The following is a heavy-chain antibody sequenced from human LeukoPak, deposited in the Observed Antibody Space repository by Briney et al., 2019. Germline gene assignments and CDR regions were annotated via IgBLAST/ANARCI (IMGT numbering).Heavy chain of an antibody. J-gene: IGHJ3*02. CDR2: INPNSGGT. CDR3: AGESDRDYNDYGRGFDAFDI. Sequence: GASVKVSCKASGYTFTAYYVYWVRQAPGQGFEWMGWINPNSGGTNYAQKFQGRVTMTRDTSISTAYMELSRLRSDDTAVYYCAGESDRDYNDYGRGFDAFDIWGQGTVVTVSS. CDR1: GYTFTAYY. D-gene: IGHD4-11*01. V-gene: IGHV1-2*02.